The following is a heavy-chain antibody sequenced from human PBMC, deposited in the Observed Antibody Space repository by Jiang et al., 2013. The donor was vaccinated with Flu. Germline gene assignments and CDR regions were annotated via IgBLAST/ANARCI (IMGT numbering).Heavy chain of an antibody. D-gene: IGHD2-21*01. CDR2: IYYSGST. J-gene: IGHJ6*02. CDR3: ARGPTGESYYGMDV. CDR1: GGSISSYY. V-gene: IGHV4-59*01. Sequence: GLVKPSETLSLTCTVSGGSISSYYWSWIRQPPGKGLEWIGYIYYSGSTNYNPSLKSRVTISVDTSKNQFSLKLSSVNDADTAVYYCARGPTGESYYGMDVWGQGTTVTVSS.